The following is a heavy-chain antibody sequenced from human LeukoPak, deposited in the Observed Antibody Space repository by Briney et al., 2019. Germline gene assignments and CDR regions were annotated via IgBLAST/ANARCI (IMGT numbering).Heavy chain of an antibody. V-gene: IGHV1-18*01. Sequence: ASVKVSCKASGYTFTSYGISWVRQAPGQGLGWMGWISAYNGNTNYAQKLQGRVTMTTDTSTSTAYMELRSLRSDDTAVYYCARVMVVGATSYWYFDLWGRGTLVTVSS. D-gene: IGHD1-26*01. J-gene: IGHJ2*01. CDR3: ARVMVVGATSYWYFDL. CDR2: ISAYNGNT. CDR1: GYTFTSYG.